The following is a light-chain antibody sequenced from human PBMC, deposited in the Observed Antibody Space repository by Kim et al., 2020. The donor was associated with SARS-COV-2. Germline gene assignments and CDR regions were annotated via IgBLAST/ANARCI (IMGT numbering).Light chain of an antibody. Sequence: QLVLTQSPSASASLGASVKLTCTLSSGHSNYAIAWHQQQPEKGPRYLMRVNSDGSHSKGDGIPDRFAVSTSGAERYLTISSLQSEDEGDYYCQTWGTGIQVFGGGTQLTVL. J-gene: IGLJ3*02. CDR1: SGHSNYA. CDR2: VNSDGSH. V-gene: IGLV4-69*01. CDR3: QTWGTGIQV.